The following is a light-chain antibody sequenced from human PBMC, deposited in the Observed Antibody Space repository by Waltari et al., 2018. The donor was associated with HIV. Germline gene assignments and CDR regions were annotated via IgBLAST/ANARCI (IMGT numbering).Light chain of an antibody. CDR2: DVI. CDR3: SSHAGSKGV. Sequence: QSALTQPPSASGSPGQSVTLSCTGTSSDVGGYNYVSWHQQHPGKAPKLMVYDVIKGPSGVPDRCSGSKSGNTASLTVSGLQPEDEADYYCSSHAGSKGVFGGGTRLTVL. J-gene: IGLJ2*01. V-gene: IGLV2-8*01. CDR1: SSDVGGYNY.